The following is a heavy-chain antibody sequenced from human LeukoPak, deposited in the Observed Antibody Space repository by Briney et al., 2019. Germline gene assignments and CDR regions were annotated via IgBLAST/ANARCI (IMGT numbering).Heavy chain of an antibody. CDR2: ISAYNGNT. D-gene: IGHD3-10*01. CDR1: GYTFTSYG. V-gene: IGHV1-18*04. CDR3: ATELAEDWFDP. Sequence: ASVKVSCKASGYTFTSYGISWVRQAPGQGLEWMGWISAYNGNTNYAQKLQGRVTMTTDTSTSTAYMELRSLGSDDTAVYYCATELAEDWFDPWGQGTLVTVSS. J-gene: IGHJ5*02.